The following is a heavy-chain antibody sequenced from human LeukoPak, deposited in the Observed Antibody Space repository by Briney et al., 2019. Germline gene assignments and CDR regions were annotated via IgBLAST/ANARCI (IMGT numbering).Heavy chain of an antibody. D-gene: IGHD3-22*01. Sequence: PSETLSLTCTVSGGSISSSNYYWDWIRQPPGEGLEWIGSMYYSGSTYYNPSLKSRVTISLDTSKNHFSLRLSSVTAADTAVYYCASSYDSLNWFDPWGQGTLVTVSS. J-gene: IGHJ5*02. V-gene: IGHV4-39*07. CDR3: ASSYDSLNWFDP. CDR1: GGSISSSNYY. CDR2: MYYSGST.